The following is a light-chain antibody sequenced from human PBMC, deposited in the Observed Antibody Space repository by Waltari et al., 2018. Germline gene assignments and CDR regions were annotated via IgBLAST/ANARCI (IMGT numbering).Light chain of an antibody. J-gene: IGKJ1*01. CDR2: AAS. CDR1: QRVANSY. CDR3: HQYGNSART. Sequence: VLTQSPGTLSLSPGERATLSCRASQRVANSYLAWYQPRPGQAPRLLLYAASSRATGSPDRLSGSVSGTDFTLTISRLEPEDSAVYYCHQYGNSARTFGQGTKVEIK. V-gene: IGKV3-20*01.